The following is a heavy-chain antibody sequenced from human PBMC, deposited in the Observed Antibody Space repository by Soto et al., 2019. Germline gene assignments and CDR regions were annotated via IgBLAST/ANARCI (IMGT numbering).Heavy chain of an antibody. CDR3: ARVEGGGADQRD. CDR1: GYTFTRYY. V-gene: IGHV1-46*01. J-gene: IGHJ4*02. Sequence: QVLMVQSGAEVKKPGASVKVSCKTSGYTFTRYYVHWVRQAPGRGLEWMGVIRPDSGRTNYAQKFQGRVTLTRDASKTTVYMEMSRLRSDDTAVYYCARVEGGGADQRDWGQGTLVTVSS. D-gene: IGHD2-21*01. CDR2: IRPDSGRT.